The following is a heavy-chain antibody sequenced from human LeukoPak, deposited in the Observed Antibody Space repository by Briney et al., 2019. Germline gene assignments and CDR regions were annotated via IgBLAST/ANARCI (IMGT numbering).Heavy chain of an antibody. J-gene: IGHJ3*02. CDR2: IYYSGST. CDR1: GGSISSYY. Sequence: PSETLSLTCTVSGGSISSYYWSWIRQPPGKGLEWIGYIYYSGSTNYNPSLKSRVTMSVDTSKNQFSLKLSSVTAADTAVYYCASGIQLWLPTNDAFDIWGQGTMVTVSS. CDR3: ASGIQLWLPTNDAFDI. V-gene: IGHV4-59*12. D-gene: IGHD5-18*01.